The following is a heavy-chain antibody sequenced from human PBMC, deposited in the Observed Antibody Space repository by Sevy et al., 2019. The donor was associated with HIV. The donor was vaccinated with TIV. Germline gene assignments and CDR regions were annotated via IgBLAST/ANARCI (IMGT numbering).Heavy chain of an antibody. CDR3: AGGRLTGIGFDY. V-gene: IGHV1-8*01. CDR2: MNPNTDNT. J-gene: IGHJ4*02. D-gene: IGHD7-27*01. Sequence: ASVKVSCKASGYTFTSYDINWVRQATGQGLEWMGWMNPNTDNTDYAQKFQGRVTMTRNTYISTAYMELSSLRSEDTAVYYCAGGRLTGIGFDYWGQGTLVTVSS. CDR1: GYTFTSYD.